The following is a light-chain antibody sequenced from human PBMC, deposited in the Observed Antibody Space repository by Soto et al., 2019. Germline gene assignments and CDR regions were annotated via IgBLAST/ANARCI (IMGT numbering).Light chain of an antibody. CDR2: GAS. Sequence: EILLTQSPDTLSLSPGERATLSCRAAQSVGTRLAWYQQKTGQAPRLLLPGASSRATGIPDRFTGSGSETSFTLTISRLQAEDFALYYCQHYKSGHPITFGQGTRLEIK. J-gene: IGKJ5*01. CDR1: QSVGTR. CDR3: QHYKSGHPIT. V-gene: IGKV3-20*01.